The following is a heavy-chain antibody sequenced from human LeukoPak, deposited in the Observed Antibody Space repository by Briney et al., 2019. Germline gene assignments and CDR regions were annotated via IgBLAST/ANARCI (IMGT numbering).Heavy chain of an antibody. V-gene: IGHV4-34*01. CDR1: GGSFSGYY. CDR3: ARGRGSMSGCSY. J-gene: IGHJ4*02. D-gene: IGHD2/OR15-2a*01. CDR2: INHSGST. Sequence: SETLSLTCAVYGGSFSGYYWSWIRQPPGKGLEWIGEINHSGSTNYNPSLKSRVTISVDTSKNQFSLKLSSVTAADTAVYYCARGRGSMSGCSYWGQGTLVTVSS.